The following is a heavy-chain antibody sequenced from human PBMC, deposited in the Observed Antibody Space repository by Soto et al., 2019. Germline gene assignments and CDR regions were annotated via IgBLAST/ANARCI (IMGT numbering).Heavy chain of an antibody. D-gene: IGHD3-3*01. CDR2: IIPVLHTT. CDR3: ARSPHFWSGYWEIYFDL. Sequence: SVKVSCKASGGTFSTYTISGVLQSPLQWLEWLGGIIPVLHTTDYAQEFQGRITITVDESTSTAYMELSSLRAEDTAVYYCARSPHFWSGYWEIYFDLWGQGTLVTVSS. CDR1: GGTFSTYT. V-gene: IGHV1-69*13. J-gene: IGHJ4*02.